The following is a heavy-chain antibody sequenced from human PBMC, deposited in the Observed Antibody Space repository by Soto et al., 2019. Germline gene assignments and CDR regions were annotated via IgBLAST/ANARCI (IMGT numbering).Heavy chain of an antibody. J-gene: IGHJ6*02. CDR1: GYTFTSYG. Sequence: GASVKVSCKASGYTFTSYGISWVRQAPGQGLEWMGWISAYNGNTNYAQKLQGRVTMTTDTSTSTAYMELSSLRSEDTAVYYCARAGTGTTHYYYYGMDVWGQGTTVTVSS. D-gene: IGHD1-1*01. CDR3: ARAGTGTTHYYYYGMDV. CDR2: ISAYNGNT. V-gene: IGHV1-18*01.